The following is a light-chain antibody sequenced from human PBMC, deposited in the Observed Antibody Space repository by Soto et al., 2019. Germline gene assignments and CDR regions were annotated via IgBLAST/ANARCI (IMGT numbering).Light chain of an antibody. CDR2: LAS. CDR1: QSVLYSSNNKNY. Sequence: DIVMTQSPDSLAVSLGERATINCKSSQSVLYSSNNKNYLACYQQKPGQPPKLLIYLASTREAGVPDRFSGCGSGTDFTLTTSSLQAEDVAVYYCQQYYSTPFTFGPGTKVDIK. J-gene: IGKJ3*01. CDR3: QQYYSTPFT. V-gene: IGKV4-1*01.